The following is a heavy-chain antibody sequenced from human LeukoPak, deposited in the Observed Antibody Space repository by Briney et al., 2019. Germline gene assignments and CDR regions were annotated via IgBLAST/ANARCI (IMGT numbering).Heavy chain of an antibody. Sequence: PGGSLRLSCAASGFTLSSYAMSWVPPAPGKGREWGSANSGSGGSPYYADSVEGRFTISSDNSKNTLYLQMNSLRAEDTAVYYCANFRYNWIDGCLWGQGTLVTVST. CDR2: NSGSGGSP. J-gene: IGHJ4*02. D-gene: IGHD1-20*01. CDR3: ANFRYNWIDGCL. V-gene: IGHV3-23*01. CDR1: GFTLSSYA.